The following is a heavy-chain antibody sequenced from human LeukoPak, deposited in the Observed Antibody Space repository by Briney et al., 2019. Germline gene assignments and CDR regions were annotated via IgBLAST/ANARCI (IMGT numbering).Heavy chain of an antibody. Sequence: SVKVSCKASGGTCSSYAISWVRQAPGQGLEWMGGIIPIFGAANYAQKFHGSGMITTDESTSTADMALSSLRSEDTAVYDCARGLVGAADYWGQGTLVTVSS. V-gene: IGHV1-69*05. CDR3: ARGLVGAADY. J-gene: IGHJ4*02. CDR1: GGTCSSYA. CDR2: IIPIFGAA. D-gene: IGHD1-26*01.